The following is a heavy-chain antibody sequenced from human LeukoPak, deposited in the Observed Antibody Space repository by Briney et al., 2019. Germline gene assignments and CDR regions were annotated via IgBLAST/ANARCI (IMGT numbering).Heavy chain of an antibody. Sequence: ASVKVSCKASGYTFTSNYMHWVRQAPGQGLEWMGVIAPSSGTTSYAQKFQGRVAMTRDTSTSTLYMELSSLTSEDTAVYYCARASGSSAVPFDYWGQGTLVTVSS. D-gene: IGHD3-10*01. V-gene: IGHV1-46*01. CDR3: ARASGSSAVPFDY. CDR2: IAPSSGTT. CDR1: GYTFTSNY. J-gene: IGHJ4*02.